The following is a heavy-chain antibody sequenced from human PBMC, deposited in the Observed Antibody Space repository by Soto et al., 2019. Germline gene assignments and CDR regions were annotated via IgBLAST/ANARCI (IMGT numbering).Heavy chain of an antibody. Sequence: QVQLVQSGAEVKKPGASVKVSCKASGYTFTSYAMHWVRQAPGQRLEWMGWINAGNGNTKYSQKFQGRVTITRDTSASTAYMELSILRSEVTAVYYCASVEAFGGHDYWGQGTLVTVSS. V-gene: IGHV1-3*01. J-gene: IGHJ4*02. CDR2: INAGNGNT. CDR3: ASVEAFGGHDY. CDR1: GYTFTSYA. D-gene: IGHD3-16*01.